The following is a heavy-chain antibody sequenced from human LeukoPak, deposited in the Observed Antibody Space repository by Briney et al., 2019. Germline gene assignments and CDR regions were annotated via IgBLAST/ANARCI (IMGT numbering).Heavy chain of an antibody. CDR3: ARSRRADIVVVVADF. Sequence: GGSLRPSCAASGFTFSSYSMNWVRQAPGKGLEWVSSISSSSSYIYYADSVKGRFTISRDNAKNSLYLQMNSLRAEDTAVYYCARSRRADIVVVVADFWGQGTLVTVSS. D-gene: IGHD2-15*01. J-gene: IGHJ4*02. V-gene: IGHV3-21*01. CDR2: ISSSSSYI. CDR1: GFTFSSYS.